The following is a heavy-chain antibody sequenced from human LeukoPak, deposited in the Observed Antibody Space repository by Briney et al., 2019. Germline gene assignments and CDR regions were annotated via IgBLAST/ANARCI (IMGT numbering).Heavy chain of an antibody. CDR2: IYYSGST. V-gene: IGHV4-59*01. D-gene: IGHD3-16*02. CDR3: ARALTYYDYVWGSYRPGYFDY. CDR1: GGSISSYY. J-gene: IGHJ4*02. Sequence: SETLSLICTVSGGSISSYYWSWIRQPPGKGLEWIGYIYYSGSTNYNPSLKSRVTISVDTSKNQFSLKLSSVTAADTAVYYCARALTYYDYVWGSYRPGYFDYWGQGTLVTVSS.